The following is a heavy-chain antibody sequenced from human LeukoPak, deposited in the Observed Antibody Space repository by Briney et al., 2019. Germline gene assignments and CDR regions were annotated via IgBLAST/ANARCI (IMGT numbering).Heavy chain of an antibody. V-gene: IGHV4-4*07. J-gene: IGHJ5*02. D-gene: IGHD3-22*01. CDR1: GGSISSYY. Sequence: SETLSLTCTVSGGSISSYYWSWIRQPAGKGLEWIGRINTSGSTNYNPSLKSRVTMSVDTSKNQFSLKLSSVTAADTAVYYCARDGYYDSSGYGNWFDPWGQGTLVTVSS. CDR3: ARDGYYDSSGYGNWFDP. CDR2: INTSGST.